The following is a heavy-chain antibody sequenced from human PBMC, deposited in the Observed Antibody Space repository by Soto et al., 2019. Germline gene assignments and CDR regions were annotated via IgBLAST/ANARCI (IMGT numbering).Heavy chain of an antibody. V-gene: IGHV3-73*01. CDR3: TRPLYKLEPSLDYYYYGMDV. CDR1: GFTFSGSA. Sequence: GGSLRLSCAASGFTFSGSAMHWVRQASGKGLEWVGRIRSKANSYATAYAASVKGRLTISRDDSKNTAYLQMNSLKTEDTAVYYCTRPLYKLEPSLDYYYYGMDVWGQGTTVTVSS. J-gene: IGHJ6*02. CDR2: IRSKANSYAT. D-gene: IGHD1-1*01.